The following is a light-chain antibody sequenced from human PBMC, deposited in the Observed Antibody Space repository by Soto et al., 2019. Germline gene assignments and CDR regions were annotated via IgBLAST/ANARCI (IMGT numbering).Light chain of an antibody. CDR1: SSDVGGHNY. CDR2: EVS. Sequence: QSALTQSPSASGSPGQSVTISCTGTSSDVGGHNYVSWYQLHPGKAPKLIIYEVSKRPSGVPDRFSGSKSANTASLTVSGLQAEDEAFYYCSSTAGNNNLVFGGGTKLTVL. V-gene: IGLV2-8*01. J-gene: IGLJ3*02. CDR3: SSTAGNNNLV.